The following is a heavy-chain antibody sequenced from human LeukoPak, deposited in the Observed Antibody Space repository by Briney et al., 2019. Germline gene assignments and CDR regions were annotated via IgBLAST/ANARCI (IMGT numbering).Heavy chain of an antibody. CDR2: IYYSGST. V-gene: IGHV4-39*07. Sequence: SETLSLTCTVSGGSINSSSYYWGWIRQPPGKGLEWIGSIYYSGSTYYNPSLKSRVTISIGTSENQFSLKLSSLTAADTAVYYCARDRLMVRLNWFDPWGQGTLVTVSS. J-gene: IGHJ5*02. CDR1: GGSINSSSYY. CDR3: ARDRLMVRLNWFDP. D-gene: IGHD3-10*01.